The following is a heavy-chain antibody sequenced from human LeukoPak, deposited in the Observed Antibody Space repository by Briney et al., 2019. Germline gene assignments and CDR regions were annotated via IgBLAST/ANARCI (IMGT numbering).Heavy chain of an antibody. CDR1: GFTFINYA. Sequence: GGSLRLSCAASGFTFINYAMSWIRQAPGKGLEWVSYISSSSRYTNYADSVKGRFTISRDNAKNSLYLQMNSLRAEDTAVYYCARDRDSSSWFAIFYYYGMDVWGQGTTVTVSS. CDR3: ARDRDSSSWFAIFYYYGMDV. D-gene: IGHD6-13*01. CDR2: ISSSSRYT. V-gene: IGHV3-11*05. J-gene: IGHJ6*02.